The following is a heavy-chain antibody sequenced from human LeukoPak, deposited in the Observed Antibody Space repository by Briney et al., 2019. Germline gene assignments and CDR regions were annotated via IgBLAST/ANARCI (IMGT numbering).Heavy chain of an antibody. D-gene: IGHD5-12*01. V-gene: IGHV4-59*01. CDR1: GGSISSYY. CDR3: ARDAGDGYKP. CDR2: IYYTGNT. Sequence: PSETLSLTCTVSGGSISSYYWSWIRQPPGKGLEWIGYIYYTGNTNYNPSLKSRVTISVDTSKNQFSLKLSSVTAADTAVYYCARDAGDGYKPWGQGTLVTVSS. J-gene: IGHJ5*02.